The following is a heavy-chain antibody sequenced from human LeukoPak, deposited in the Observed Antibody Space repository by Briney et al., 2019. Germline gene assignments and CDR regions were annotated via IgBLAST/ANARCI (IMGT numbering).Heavy chain of an antibody. CDR3: ARDPRIAAAGTPPYFDL. Sequence: GGSLRLSCAASGFTFSSYSMNWVRQAPGKGLEWVSSISSSSSYIYYADSVKGRFTISRDNAKNSLYLQMNSLRAEDTAVYYCARDPRIAAAGTPPYFDLWGRGTLVTVSS. CDR1: GFTFSSYS. J-gene: IGHJ2*01. CDR2: ISSSSSYI. V-gene: IGHV3-21*01. D-gene: IGHD6-13*01.